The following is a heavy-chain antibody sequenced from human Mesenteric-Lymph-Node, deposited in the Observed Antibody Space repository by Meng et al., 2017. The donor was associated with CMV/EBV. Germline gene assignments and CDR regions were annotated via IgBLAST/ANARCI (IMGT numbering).Heavy chain of an antibody. J-gene: IGHJ5*02. Sequence: YTFGDYYIHWIRQAPGQGLAWVGRINPTRGGTDYSQKFQGKVTITRNTSINTAYMHLSSLKSDDTAIYYCAIRGKTAVSTEDNWFDPWGQGTLVTVSS. D-gene: IGHD1-1*01. CDR3: AIRGKTAVSTEDNWFDP. CDR2: INPTRGGT. CDR1: YTFGDYY. V-gene: IGHV1-2*06.